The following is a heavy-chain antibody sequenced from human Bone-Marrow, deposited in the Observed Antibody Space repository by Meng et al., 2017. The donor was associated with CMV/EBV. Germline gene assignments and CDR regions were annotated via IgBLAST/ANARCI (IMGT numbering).Heavy chain of an antibody. Sequence: PETLSLTCIVSAGSISSYCWSWNRQPPGNGLEWIGYIHYSGSTNYNPSLKSRVTLSGETSKNQFSLKFRSVTAADTAVYYGARRGLHVLEWLLKGFDPCGEGTLVTVSS. J-gene: IGHJ5*02. CDR3: ARRGLHVLEWLLKGFDP. CDR2: IHYSGST. V-gene: IGHV4-59*12. CDR1: AGSISSYC. D-gene: IGHD3-3*01.